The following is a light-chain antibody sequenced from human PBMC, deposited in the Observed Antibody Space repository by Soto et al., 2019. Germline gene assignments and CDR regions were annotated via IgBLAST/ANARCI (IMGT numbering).Light chain of an antibody. V-gene: IGKV3-20*01. CDR1: QTVSSSH. CDR3: QQYGRSPLT. CDR2: GAS. J-gene: IGKJ4*01. Sequence: EIVLTQSPGTLSLSPGERATLSCRASQTVSSSHLAWYQQKPGQAPRLLIYGASSRATGIPDRFSGSGSGTDFTLTISRLEPEDFAVYYCQQYGRSPLTFGGGTKVEIK.